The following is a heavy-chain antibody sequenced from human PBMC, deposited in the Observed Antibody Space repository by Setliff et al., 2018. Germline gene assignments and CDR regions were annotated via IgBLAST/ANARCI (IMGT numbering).Heavy chain of an antibody. J-gene: IGHJ6*02. V-gene: IGHV4-39*07. D-gene: IGHD3-10*01. CDR2: IYYRGST. Sequence: SETLSLTCSASGDSISTSSYYWRWIRQPPGKGLEWIGSIYYRGSTYHNPSLKSRVTVQVDTSKNQFSLKLSSVTAAGTAVYYCARSSSGSPHYYYAMDVWGQGTTVTVSS. CDR3: ARSSSGSPHYYYAMDV. CDR1: GDSISTSSYY.